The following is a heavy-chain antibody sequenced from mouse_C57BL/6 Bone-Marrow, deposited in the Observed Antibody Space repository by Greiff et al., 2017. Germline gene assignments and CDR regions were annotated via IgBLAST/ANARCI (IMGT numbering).Heavy chain of an antibody. J-gene: IGHJ2*01. CDR2: IYPRSGNT. V-gene: IGHV1-81*01. Sequence: QVQLQQSGAELARPGASVKLSCKASGYTFTSYGISWVKQRTGQGLEWIGAIYPRSGNTYYNEKFKGKATLTADKSSSTAYMKLRSLTSEDSAGYFCERGDYYPFDYWGQGTTLTVSS. D-gene: IGHD1-1*01. CDR1: GYTFTSYG. CDR3: ERGDYYPFDY.